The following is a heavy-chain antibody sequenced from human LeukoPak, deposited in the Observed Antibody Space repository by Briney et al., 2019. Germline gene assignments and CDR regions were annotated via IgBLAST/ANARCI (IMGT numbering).Heavy chain of an antibody. CDR1: GFTFSSYG. V-gene: IGHV3-33*01. CDR2: IWYDGSNK. Sequence: GGSLRLSCAASGFTFSSYGMHWVRQAPGKGLEWVVVIWYDGSNKYYADSVKGRFTTSRDNSKNTLYLQMNSLRAEDTAVYYCARERGYNRGYFDYWGQGTLVTVSS. CDR3: ARERGYNRGYFDY. D-gene: IGHD5-24*01. J-gene: IGHJ4*02.